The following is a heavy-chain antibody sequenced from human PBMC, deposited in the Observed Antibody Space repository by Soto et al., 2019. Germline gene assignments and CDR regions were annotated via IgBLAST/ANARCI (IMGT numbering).Heavy chain of an antibody. Sequence: GSLRLSCAASGFTFSSYAMSWVRQAPGKGLEWVSAISGSGGSTYYADSVKGRFTISRDNSKNTLYLQMNSLRAEDTAVYYCAKSGDSTVTTTLDYWGQGTLVTVSS. CDR1: GFTFSSYA. CDR2: ISGSGGST. V-gene: IGHV3-23*01. J-gene: IGHJ4*02. CDR3: AKSGDSTVTTTLDY. D-gene: IGHD4-17*01.